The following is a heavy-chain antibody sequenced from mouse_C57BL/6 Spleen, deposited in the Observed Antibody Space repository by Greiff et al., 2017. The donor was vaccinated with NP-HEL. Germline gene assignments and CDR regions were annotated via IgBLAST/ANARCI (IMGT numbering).Heavy chain of an antibody. CDR2: INPNYGTT. J-gene: IGHJ3*01. CDR3: ANNYYGSSYWFAY. D-gene: IGHD1-1*01. Sequence: EVKLQESGPELVKPGASVKISCKASGYSFTDYNMNWVKQSNGKSLEWIGGINPNYGTTSYNQKFKGKATLTVDQSSSTAYMQLNSLTSEDSAVYYCANNYYGSSYWFAYWGQGTLVTVSA. CDR1: GYSFTDYN. V-gene: IGHV1-39*01.